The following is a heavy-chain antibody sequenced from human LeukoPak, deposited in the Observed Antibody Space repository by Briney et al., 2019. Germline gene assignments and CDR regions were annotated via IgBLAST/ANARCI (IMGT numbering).Heavy chain of an antibody. CDR3: APGGGAITMVDY. CDR2: ISSSGSTI. V-gene: IGHV3-48*03. CDR1: GFTFSSYA. J-gene: IGHJ4*02. Sequence: PGGSLRLSCAASGFTFSSYAMSWVRQAPGKGLEWVSYISSSGSTIYYADSVKGRFTISRDNAKNSLYLQMNSLRAEDTAVYYCAPGGGAITMVDYWGQGTLVTVSS. D-gene: IGHD3-10*01.